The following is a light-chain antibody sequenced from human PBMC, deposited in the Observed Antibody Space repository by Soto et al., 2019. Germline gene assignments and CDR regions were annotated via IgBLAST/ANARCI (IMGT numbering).Light chain of an antibody. J-gene: IGLJ1*01. CDR3: SSYAGSNNYV. V-gene: IGLV1-40*01. CDR1: NSNIGAGSG. Sequence: QSVLTQPPSVTGAPGQRVTISCTGNNSNIGAGSGVNWYQQFPDKAPKLLIYANTHRPSGVPDRFSGSTSATSASLAITGLQAEDEADYYCSSYAGSNNYVFGTGTKVTVL. CDR2: ANT.